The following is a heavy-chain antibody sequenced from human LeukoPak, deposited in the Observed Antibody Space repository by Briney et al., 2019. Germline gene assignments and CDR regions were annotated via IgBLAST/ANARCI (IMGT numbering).Heavy chain of an antibody. D-gene: IGHD1-7*01. V-gene: IGHV4-39*01. CDR2: IYYSGST. CDR3: LELSNWFDP. Sequence: SETLSLTCTVSGGSISSSSYYWGWIRQPPGKGLEWIGSIYYSGSTYYNPSLKSRVTISVDTSKNQFSLKLSSVTAADTAVYYCLELSNWFDPWGQGTLVTVSS. J-gene: IGHJ5*02. CDR1: GGSISSSSYY.